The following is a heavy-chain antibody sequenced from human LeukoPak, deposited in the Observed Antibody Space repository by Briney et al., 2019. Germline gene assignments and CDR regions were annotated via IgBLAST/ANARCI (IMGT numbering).Heavy chain of an antibody. V-gene: IGHV3-7*01. CDR2: IKQDGSEK. J-gene: IGHJ4*02. CDR1: GFTFSSYW. D-gene: IGHD1-1*01. CDR3: ARERTDQLLLDF. Sequence: GGSLRLSCAASGFTFSSYWMSWVRQAPGKGLEWVANIKQDGSEKYYVDSVKGRFTISRDNAKNSLYLEMNNLRAEDTAVFYCARERTDQLLLDFWGQGALVTVSS.